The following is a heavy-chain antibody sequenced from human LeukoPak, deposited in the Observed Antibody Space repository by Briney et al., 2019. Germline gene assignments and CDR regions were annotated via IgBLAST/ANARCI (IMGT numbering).Heavy chain of an antibody. D-gene: IGHD4-17*01. Sequence: SETLSLTCSVSGVSISSSSYYWGWIRQPPGKGLEWIGSNSGSTYYNPSLKSRVTISVDTSKNQFSLKLSSVTAADTAVYYCAREGGSTVTTSRDYYYYYMDVWGKGTTVTVSS. CDR3: AREGGSTVTTSRDYYYYYMDV. J-gene: IGHJ6*03. V-gene: IGHV4-39*07. CDR1: GVSISSSSYY. CDR2: NSGST.